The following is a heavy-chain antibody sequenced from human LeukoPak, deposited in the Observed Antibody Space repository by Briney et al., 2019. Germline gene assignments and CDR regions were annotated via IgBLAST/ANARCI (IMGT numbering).Heavy chain of an antibody. D-gene: IGHD6-13*01. CDR2: ISYDGSNK. J-gene: IGHJ4*02. CDR3: ARASSSWYSDY. V-gene: IGHV3-30*04. CDR1: GFTFSSYA. Sequence: GRSLRLSCAASGFTFSSYAMHWVRQAPGKGLEWVAVISYDGSNKYYADSVKGRFTISRDNSKTTLYLQMNSLRAEDTAVYYCARASSSWYSDYWGQGTLVTVSS.